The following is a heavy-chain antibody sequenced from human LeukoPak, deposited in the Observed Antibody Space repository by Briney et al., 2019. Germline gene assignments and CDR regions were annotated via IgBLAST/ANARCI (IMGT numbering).Heavy chain of an antibody. CDR3: ARAGYTISSYRFDY. V-gene: IGHV4-4*07. CDR1: GGSINSYW. D-gene: IGHD3-16*02. CDR2: IYTTGMT. J-gene: IGHJ4*02. Sequence: SETLSLTCAVSGGSINSYWWSWIRQPAGKGLEFIGRIYTTGMTNYNPSLKSRVSMSVDTSKNKFSLALRSVTAADTAVYSCARAGYTISSYRFDYWGQGALVTVSS.